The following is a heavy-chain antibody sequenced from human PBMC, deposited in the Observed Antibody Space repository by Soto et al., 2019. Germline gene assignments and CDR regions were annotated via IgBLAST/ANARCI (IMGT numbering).Heavy chain of an antibody. J-gene: IGHJ4*02. CDR3: ARVLAARGSRDFDY. D-gene: IGHD6-6*01. CDR1: GGSFSTDY. Sequence: QVQLQQWGAGLLKPSATLSLTCAVYGGSFSTDYWSWIRQPPGKGLEWIGEINPSGGTNYNPSLKSRVTISVATSKNQFSLKLSSVTAADTAVYYCARVLAARGSRDFDYWGQGTLVTVSS. V-gene: IGHV4-34*01. CDR2: INPSGGT.